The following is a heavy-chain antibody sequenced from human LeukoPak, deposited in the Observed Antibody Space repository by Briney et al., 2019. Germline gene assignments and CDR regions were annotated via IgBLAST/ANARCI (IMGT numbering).Heavy chain of an antibody. V-gene: IGHV5-51*01. D-gene: IGHD3-22*01. CDR1: SYSFTSYW. CDR2: IYPGDSDT. Sequence: GESLQISCKGSSYSFTSYWSGWVRQLPGKGLVWMGTIYPGDSDTRYSASFQGQVTISADKSISTAYLQWSSLKASDTAMYYCARHLRSSYDSSGYMPPGFDYWGQGTLVTVSS. CDR3: ARHLRSSYDSSGYMPPGFDY. J-gene: IGHJ4*02.